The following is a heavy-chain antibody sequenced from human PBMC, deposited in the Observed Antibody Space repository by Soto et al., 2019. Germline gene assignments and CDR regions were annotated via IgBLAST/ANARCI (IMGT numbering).Heavy chain of an antibody. J-gene: IGHJ4*02. D-gene: IGHD1-26*01. CDR3: AKARVRIVGANSFDY. Sequence: GGSLRLSCVGSGFTFSNYGMHWVRQPPGKGLEWVALISDDGDKRYYADSVRGRLIISRDNSKDTLYLQMNSLGPDDTAVYFCAKARVRIVGANSFDYWGQGTPVNRLL. V-gene: IGHV3-30*18. CDR1: GFTFSNYG. CDR2: ISDDGDKR.